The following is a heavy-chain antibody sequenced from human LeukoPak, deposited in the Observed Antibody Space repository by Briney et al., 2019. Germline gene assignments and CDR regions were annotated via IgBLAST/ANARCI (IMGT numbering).Heavy chain of an antibody. CDR3: ARSLKPYSHYYYYYYMGV. CDR2: IYYSGST. Sequence: SETLSLTCTVSGGSISSSSYYWGWIRQPPGKGLEWIGSIYYSGSTYYNPSLKSRVTISVDTSKNQFSLKLSSVTAADTAVYYCARSLKPYSHYYYYYYMGVWGKGTTVTVSS. J-gene: IGHJ6*03. D-gene: IGHD2-21*01. CDR1: GGSISSSSYY. V-gene: IGHV4-39*07.